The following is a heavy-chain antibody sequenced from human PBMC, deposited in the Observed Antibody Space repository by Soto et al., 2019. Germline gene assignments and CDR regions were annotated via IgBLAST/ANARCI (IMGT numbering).Heavy chain of an antibody. Sequence: PSETLSLTCTVSGGSISSGGYYWSWIRQHPGKGLEWIGYIYYSGSTYYNPSLKSRVTISVDTSKNQFSLKLSSVTAADTSVYYCARDLPEPTYYDILTGLGNWFDPWGQGTLVTVSS. CDR2: IYYSGST. D-gene: IGHD3-9*01. V-gene: IGHV4-31*03. CDR1: GGSISSGGYY. CDR3: ARDLPEPTYYDILTGLGNWFDP. J-gene: IGHJ5*02.